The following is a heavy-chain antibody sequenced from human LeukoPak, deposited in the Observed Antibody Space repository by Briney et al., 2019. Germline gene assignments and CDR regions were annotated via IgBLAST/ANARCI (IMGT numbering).Heavy chain of an antibody. Sequence: SETLSLTCTVSGDSISSSSYYWGWIRQPPGKGLEWIGSIYYSGSTYYNPSLKSRVTISVDTSKNQFSLKLSSVTAADTAVYYCARQAPYYGSGSYFDYWGQGALVTVSS. V-gene: IGHV4-39*01. CDR1: GDSISSSSYY. D-gene: IGHD3-10*01. CDR2: IYYSGST. J-gene: IGHJ4*02. CDR3: ARQAPYYGSGSYFDY.